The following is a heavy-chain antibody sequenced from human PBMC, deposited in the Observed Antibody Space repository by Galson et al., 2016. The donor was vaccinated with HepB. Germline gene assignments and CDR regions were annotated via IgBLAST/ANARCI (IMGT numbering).Heavy chain of an antibody. D-gene: IGHD3-10*01. CDR3: AKGGYGSGTYYNAIQH. V-gene: IGHV3-23*01. CDR2: ISGSGSST. J-gene: IGHJ1*01. Sequence: LRLSCAASGFTFSIYAMSWVRQAPGKGLEWVSAISGSGSSTYYADSVKGRFTISRDNSENTLYLQMNSLRAEDTAVYYCAKGGYGSGTYYNAIQHWGQGTVVTVSS. CDR1: GFTFSIYA.